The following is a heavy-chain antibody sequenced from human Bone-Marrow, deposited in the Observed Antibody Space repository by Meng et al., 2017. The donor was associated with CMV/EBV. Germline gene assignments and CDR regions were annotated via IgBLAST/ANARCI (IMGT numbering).Heavy chain of an antibody. V-gene: IGHV4-39*02. Sequence: SETLSLTCTVSGGSISNSSYYWGWIRQPPGKGLEWIGSIYYSGSTYYNPSVKSRVTISVDTSKNQFSLKLSSVTVADTAVYYCAIDLEQWLQGFGPWGQGTLVTVSS. CDR2: IYYSGST. D-gene: IGHD6-19*01. CDR3: AIDLEQWLQGFGP. J-gene: IGHJ5*02. CDR1: GGSISNSSYY.